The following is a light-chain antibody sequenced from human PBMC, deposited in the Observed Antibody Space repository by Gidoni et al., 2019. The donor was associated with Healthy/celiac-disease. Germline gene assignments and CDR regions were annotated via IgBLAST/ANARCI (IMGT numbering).Light chain of an antibody. V-gene: IGKV1-39*01. CDR1: QSISSY. Sequence: LQMTHSPSSLSASVGDRVTITCRASQSISSYLNWYQQKPGKAPKLLIYAASSLQSGVPSRFSGSGSGTDFTLTISSLQPEDFATYYCQQSYSTLWTFGQGTKVEIK. CDR3: QQSYSTLWT. CDR2: AAS. J-gene: IGKJ1*01.